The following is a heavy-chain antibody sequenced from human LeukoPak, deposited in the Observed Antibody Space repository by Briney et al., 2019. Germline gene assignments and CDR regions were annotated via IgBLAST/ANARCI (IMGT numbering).Heavy chain of an antibody. V-gene: IGHV4-39*01. CDR1: GGSISSSSYY. CDR3: ARVPYYDFWSGFDP. CDR2: IYYSGST. Sequence: PSETLSLTCTVSGGSISSSSYYWGWIRQPPGKGLEWIGSIYYSGSTYYNPSLKSRVTISVDTSKNQFPLKLNSVTAADTAVYYCARVPYYDFWSGFDPWGQGTLVTVSS. D-gene: IGHD3-3*01. J-gene: IGHJ5*02.